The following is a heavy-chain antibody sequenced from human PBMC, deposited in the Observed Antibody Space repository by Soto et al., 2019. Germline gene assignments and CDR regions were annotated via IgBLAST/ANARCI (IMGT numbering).Heavy chain of an antibody. Sequence: EVQLLESGGGLVQPGGSLRLSCAASGFTFSSYAMSWVLQAPGKGLEWVSGISASGGSTYYADSVKGRFTISRNNSKITLNLQMNSLRAEDTALYYWAKGYDSSGYYRNDAFDLWGQGTMVTVSS. CDR2: ISASGGST. CDR3: AKGYDSSGYYRNDAFDL. J-gene: IGHJ3*01. V-gene: IGHV3-23*01. CDR1: GFTFSSYA. D-gene: IGHD3-22*01.